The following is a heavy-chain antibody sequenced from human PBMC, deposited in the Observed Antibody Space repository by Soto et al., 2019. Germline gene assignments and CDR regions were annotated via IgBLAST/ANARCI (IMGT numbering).Heavy chain of an antibody. Sequence: ASVKVSCKASGYTFTSYGISWVRQAPGQGLEWMGWISAYNGNTNYAQKLQGRVTMTTDTSTSTAYMELRSLRSDDTAVYYCARVSSKVGYFGWSDYWGQGTLVTVS. CDR3: ARVSSKVGYFGWSDY. V-gene: IGHV1-18*01. CDR2: ISAYNGNT. J-gene: IGHJ4*02. D-gene: IGHD3-9*01. CDR1: GYTFTSYG.